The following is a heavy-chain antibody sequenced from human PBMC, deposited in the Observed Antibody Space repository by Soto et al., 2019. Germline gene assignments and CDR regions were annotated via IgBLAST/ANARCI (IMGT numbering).Heavy chain of an antibody. CDR1: GGSISSYY. CDR3: ARARRGYSYGQKGLRSGFDP. V-gene: IGHV4-59*01. CDR2: IYYSGST. Sequence: PSETLSLTCPVSGGSISSYYLSWIRQPPGKGLEWIGYIYYSGSTNYNPSLKSRVTISVDTSKNQFSLKLSSVTAADTAVYYCARARRGYSYGQKGLRSGFDPWGQGTLVTVSS. D-gene: IGHD5-18*01. J-gene: IGHJ5*02.